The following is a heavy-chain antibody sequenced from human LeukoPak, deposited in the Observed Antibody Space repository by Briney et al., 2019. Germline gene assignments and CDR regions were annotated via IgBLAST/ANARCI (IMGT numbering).Heavy chain of an antibody. CDR3: ARQKIWSGSYPAIDY. V-gene: IGHV4-39*01. CDR1: GGSISSTSYY. Sequence: SETLSLTCTVSGGSISSTSYYWGWIRQPPGKGLEWIGSIYYSGSTYYNPSLKSRVTISVDTSKNQFSLRLSSVTAADTAVYYCARQKIWSGSYPAIDYWGQGTLVTVSS. CDR2: IYYSGST. D-gene: IGHD1-26*01. J-gene: IGHJ4*02.